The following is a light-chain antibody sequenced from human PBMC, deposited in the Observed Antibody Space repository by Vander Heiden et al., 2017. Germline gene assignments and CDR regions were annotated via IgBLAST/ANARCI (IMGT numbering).Light chain of an antibody. J-gene: IGKJ2*01. CDR2: AAS. CDR1: QSISSY. CDR3: QQCYSTLHT. V-gene: IGKV1-39*01. Sequence: DIQMTQSPSSLSASVGDRVTITCRASQSISSYLNWYQQKPGKAPKLLIYAASSLESGVPSRFSGSGSGTDFTLTISSLQPEDFATYYCQQCYSTLHTFGQGTKVXIK.